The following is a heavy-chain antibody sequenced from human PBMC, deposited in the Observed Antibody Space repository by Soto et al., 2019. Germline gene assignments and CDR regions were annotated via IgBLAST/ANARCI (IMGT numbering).Heavy chain of an antibody. D-gene: IGHD5-12*01. Sequence: QVQLVQSGAEVKKPGSSVKVSCKASGGTFSTSTFSWVRQAPGQGLEWMGRIIPILDKADYTQKFEDRVAITAEQSISTAYMELSNLRSEDTAVYFCARDSPIGSTFSGYDAIDHWGQGTLVTVSS. J-gene: IGHJ4*02. CDR2: IIPILDKA. CDR3: ARDSPIGSTFSGYDAIDH. CDR1: GGTFSTST. V-gene: IGHV1-69*08.